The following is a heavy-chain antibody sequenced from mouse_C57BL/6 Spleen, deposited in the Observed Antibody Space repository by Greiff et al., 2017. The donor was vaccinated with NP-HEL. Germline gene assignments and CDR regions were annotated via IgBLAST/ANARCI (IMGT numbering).Heavy chain of an antibody. V-gene: IGHV2-5*01. Sequence: VKLQQSGPGLVQPSQSLSITCTVSGFSLTSYGVHWVRQSPGKGLEWLGVIWRGGSTDYNAAFMSRLSITKDNSKSQVFFKMNSLQADDTAIYYCAKRAYYDYHYAMDYWGQGTSVTVSS. CDR2: IWRGGST. J-gene: IGHJ4*01. CDR1: GFSLTSYG. CDR3: AKRAYYDYHYAMDY. D-gene: IGHD2-4*01.